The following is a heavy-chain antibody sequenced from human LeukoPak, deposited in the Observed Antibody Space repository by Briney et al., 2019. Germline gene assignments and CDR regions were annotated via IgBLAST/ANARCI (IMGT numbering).Heavy chain of an antibody. J-gene: IGHJ4*02. D-gene: IGHD6-6*01. CDR2: INLNSGGT. V-gene: IGHV1-2*02. Sequence: ASVKVSCKASGYTFTGYYMHWVRQAPGQGLEWMGWINLNSGGTSYAQKFQGRVTMTRDTSITSAYMEPSSLRSDDTAVYYCARAGHGATSVGEYMNDYWGQGTLVTVSS. CDR3: ARAGHGATSVGEYMNDY. CDR1: GYTFTGYY.